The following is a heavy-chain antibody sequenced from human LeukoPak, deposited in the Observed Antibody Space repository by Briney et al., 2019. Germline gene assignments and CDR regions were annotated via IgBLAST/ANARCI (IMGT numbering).Heavy chain of an antibody. Sequence: GGSLRLSCAASGFTFSSHAVSWVRQAPGKGLEWVSAISGSGGSTYYADSVKGRFTISRDNSKNTLYLQMNSLRAEDTAVYYCAKDKGRKTGIAAAGRFDYWGQGTLVTVSS. CDR3: AKDKGRKTGIAAAGRFDY. CDR2: ISGSGGST. CDR1: GFTFSSHA. V-gene: IGHV3-23*01. D-gene: IGHD6-13*01. J-gene: IGHJ4*02.